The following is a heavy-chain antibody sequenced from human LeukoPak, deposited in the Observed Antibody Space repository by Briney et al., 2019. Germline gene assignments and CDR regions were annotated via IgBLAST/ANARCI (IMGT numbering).Heavy chain of an antibody. V-gene: IGHV4-31*03. CDR2: IYYSGST. J-gene: IGHJ3*02. CDR3: ARVPVHYDSRPFDI. D-gene: IGHD3-22*01. Sequence: SQTLSLTCTVSGGSISSGGYYWSWIRQHPGKGLEWIGYIYYSGSTYYNPSLKSRVTISVDTSKNQFSLKLSSVTAADTAVYYCARVPVHYDSRPFDIWGQGTMVTVSS. CDR1: GGSISSGGYY.